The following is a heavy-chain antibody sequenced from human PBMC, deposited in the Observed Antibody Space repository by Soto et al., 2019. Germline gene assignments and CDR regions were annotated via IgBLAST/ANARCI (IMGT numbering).Heavy chain of an antibody. CDR1: GYTFTSYG. J-gene: IGHJ6*02. V-gene: IGHV1-18*01. CDR2: INGSNGNT. D-gene: IGHD3-16*01. Sequence: QVQLVQSGAEVKKPGASVKVSCKASGYTFTSYGITWVRQAPGQGLEWLGWINGSNGNTNYAQKLQGRVTMTTDTSTSTAYMELRSLRSDDTAVYYCARMGDVPYYYYGMDVWGQGTTVTVSS. CDR3: ARMGDVPYYYYGMDV.